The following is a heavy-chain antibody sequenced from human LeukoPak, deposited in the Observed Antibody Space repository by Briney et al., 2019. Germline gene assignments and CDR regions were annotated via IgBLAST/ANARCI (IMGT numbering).Heavy chain of an antibody. CDR2: ISYDGSNK. CDR1: GFTFSSYW. D-gene: IGHD5-12*01. Sequence: GGSLRLSCAASGFTFSSYWMHWVRQAPGKGLEWVAVISYDGSNKYYADSVKGRFTISRDNSKNTLYLQMNSLRAEDTAVYYCARGRVATIPFFDYWGQGTLVTVSS. J-gene: IGHJ4*02. CDR3: ARGRVATIPFFDY. V-gene: IGHV3-30-3*01.